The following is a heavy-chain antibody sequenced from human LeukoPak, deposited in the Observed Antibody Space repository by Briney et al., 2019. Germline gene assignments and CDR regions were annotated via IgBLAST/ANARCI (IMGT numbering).Heavy chain of an antibody. V-gene: IGHV3-23*01. D-gene: IGHD2-21*01. CDR1: GFTFSSYA. Sequence: GGSLRLSCAASGFTFSSYAMSWVRQAPGKGLEWVSAISGSSGSTYYADSVKGRFTISRDNSKNTLYLQMNSLRAEDTAVYYCAKGPYDYYGMDVWGQGTTVTVSS. CDR2: ISGSSGST. CDR3: AKGPYDYYGMDV. J-gene: IGHJ6*02.